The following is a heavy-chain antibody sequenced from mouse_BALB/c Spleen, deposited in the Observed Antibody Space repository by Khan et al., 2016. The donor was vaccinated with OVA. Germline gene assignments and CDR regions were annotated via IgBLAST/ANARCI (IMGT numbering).Heavy chain of an antibody. CDR3: ATVAGTTNGMAY. J-gene: IGHJ4*01. Sequence: QVQLQQSGAELMKPGASVKITCKATGYTFSSYWIEWVKQRPGHGLVWIGEIIPGSNNNNFNEKFKGKATITADTSSNLAYMQLSSLTFEDSAAYYCATVAGTTNGMAYGGQGTSVTVSS. CDR2: IIPGSNNN. CDR1: GYTFSSYW. D-gene: IGHD4-1*01. V-gene: IGHV1-9*01.